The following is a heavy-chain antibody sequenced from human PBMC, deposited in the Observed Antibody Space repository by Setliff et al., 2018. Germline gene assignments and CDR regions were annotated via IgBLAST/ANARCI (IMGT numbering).Heavy chain of an antibody. D-gene: IGHD3-3*01. CDR3: ARGALVLQFLEWLPRFYYMDV. CDR1: DVSISGYY. V-gene: IGHV4-4*08. Sequence: SETLSLTCTVSDVSISGYYWSWIRQPPGKGLEWIGYIHSSGISNYNPSLKSRFTTSIDTSKNQFSLKLSSVTAADTAVYYCARGALVLQFLEWLPRFYYMDVWGKGTTVTVSS. J-gene: IGHJ6*03. CDR2: IHSSGIS.